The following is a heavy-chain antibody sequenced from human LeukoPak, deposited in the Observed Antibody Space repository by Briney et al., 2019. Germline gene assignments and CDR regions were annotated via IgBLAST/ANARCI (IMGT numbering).Heavy chain of an antibody. J-gene: IGHJ6*03. Sequence: PGGSLRLSCAASGFTFSSYAMHWVRQAPGKGLEWVAVISYDGSNKYYADSVKGRFTISRDNSKNTLYLQMNSLRAEDTAVYYCARDRSRDGYNHYYYYYMDVWGKGTTVTVSS. CDR3: ARDRSRDGYNHYYYYYMDV. V-gene: IGHV3-30*01. D-gene: IGHD5-24*01. CDR2: ISYDGSNK. CDR1: GFTFSSYA.